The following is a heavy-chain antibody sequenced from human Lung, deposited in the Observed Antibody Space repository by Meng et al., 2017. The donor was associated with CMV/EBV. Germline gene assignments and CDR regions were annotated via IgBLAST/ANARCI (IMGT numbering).Heavy chain of an antibody. D-gene: IGHD1-26*01. V-gene: IGHV2-70*20. Sequence: SGPXLVXPTQTLTLTCTYSGLSLSTSGMCVSWVRQPPGKALEWLALIDWDDDKYYSTSLKTRLTISTDTSKNQVVLTMTNMDPLDTATYYCARTVGREQHFDSWXQETLVTVSS. CDR2: IDWDDDK. CDR3: ARTVGREQHFDS. CDR1: GLSLSTSGMC. J-gene: IGHJ4*02.